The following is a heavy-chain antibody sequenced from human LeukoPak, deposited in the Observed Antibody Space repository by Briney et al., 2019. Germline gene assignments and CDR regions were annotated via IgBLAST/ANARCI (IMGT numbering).Heavy chain of an antibody. CDR3: AKDRTIAVAGTTHDY. CDR2: ISGSGGST. V-gene: IGHV3-23*01. J-gene: IGHJ4*02. CDR1: GFTFSSYA. Sequence: GGSLRLSCAASGFTFSSYAMSWVRQAPGKGLEWVSAISGSGGSTYYADSVKGRFTISRDNSKNTLYLQMNSLRAEDTAVYYCAKDRTIAVAGTTHDYWGQGTLVTVSS. D-gene: IGHD6-19*01.